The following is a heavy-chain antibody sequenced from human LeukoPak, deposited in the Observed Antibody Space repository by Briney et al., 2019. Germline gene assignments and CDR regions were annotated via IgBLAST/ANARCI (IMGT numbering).Heavy chain of an antibody. D-gene: IGHD2-8*01. Sequence: GGSLRLSCAVSGFTFNSYAMTWVRQAPGKGLEWVSSISGSGDSIHYADAVKGRFTISRDNSKNTLYLQMNSLRDEDSAAYYCARVYLERLTAGYFDHWGQGTWVTVSP. CDR2: ISGSGDSI. CDR3: ARVYLERLTAGYFDH. V-gene: IGHV3-23*01. CDR1: GFTFNSYA. J-gene: IGHJ4*02.